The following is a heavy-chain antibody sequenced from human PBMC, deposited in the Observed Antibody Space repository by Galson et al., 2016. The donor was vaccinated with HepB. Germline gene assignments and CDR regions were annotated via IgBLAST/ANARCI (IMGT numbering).Heavy chain of an antibody. CDR1: GFTFSGSA. J-gene: IGHJ3*02. V-gene: IGHV3-73*01. D-gene: IGHD3-9*01. Sequence: SLRLSCAASGFTFSGSAMHWVRQASGKGLEWVGRIRTKTKNYATAYTASVKGRFTISRDDSKSMAYLQMNSLKAEDTAVYYCTRLHPSAYYEVLTGPDTFDIWGQGTMVTVSS. CDR2: IRTKTKNYAT. CDR3: TRLHPSAYYEVLTGPDTFDI.